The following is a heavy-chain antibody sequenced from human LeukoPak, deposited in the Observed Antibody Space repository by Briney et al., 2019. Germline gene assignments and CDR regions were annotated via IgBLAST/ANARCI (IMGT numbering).Heavy chain of an antibody. J-gene: IGHJ4*02. CDR1: GFTFSGYW. CDR3: ARGRWRPTDYYFDY. V-gene: IGHV3-7*04. D-gene: IGHD5-24*01. Sequence: GGSLRLSCAASGFTFSGYWMSWVRQAPGKRLEWVASINQGGSDKYYVDSVKGRFTISRDNARNSLYLQMNSLRAGDTAVYYCARGRWRPTDYYFDYWGQGTLVTVSS. CDR2: INQGGSDK.